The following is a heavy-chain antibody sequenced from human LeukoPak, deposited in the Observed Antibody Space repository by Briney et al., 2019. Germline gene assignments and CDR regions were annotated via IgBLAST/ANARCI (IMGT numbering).Heavy chain of an antibody. CDR3: ARDQVAVAGAFDY. Sequence: GGSLRLSCAASGFTFSSYSMNWVRQAPEKGLEWVSSISSGSSYIYYADSVKGRFTISRDNSKNTLYLQMNSLRAEDTAVYYCARDQVAVAGAFDYWGQGTLVTVSS. CDR2: ISSGSSYI. D-gene: IGHD6-19*01. CDR1: GFTFSSYS. J-gene: IGHJ4*02. V-gene: IGHV3-21*01.